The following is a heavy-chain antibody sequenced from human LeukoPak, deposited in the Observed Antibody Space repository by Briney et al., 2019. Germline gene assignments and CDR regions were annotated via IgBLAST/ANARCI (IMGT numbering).Heavy chain of an antibody. J-gene: IGHJ4*02. D-gene: IGHD5-24*01. CDR1: GGSISTYY. CDR2: IYYSGST. V-gene: IGHV4-59*12. Sequence: PSETLSLTCTVSGGSISTYYWSWIRQPPGKGLEWIGYIYYSGSTNYNPSLKSRVTISVDTSKNQFSLKLSSVTAADTAVYYCARERWLQPHTFDYWGQGALVTVSS. CDR3: ARERWLQPHTFDY.